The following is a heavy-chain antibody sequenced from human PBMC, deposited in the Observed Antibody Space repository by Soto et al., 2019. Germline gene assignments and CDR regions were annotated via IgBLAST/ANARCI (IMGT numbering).Heavy chain of an antibody. Sequence: QVQLVQSGAEVKKPGASVKVSCKASGYTFTSYGISWVRQAPGQGLEWMGWISAYNGNTNYAQKLQGRVTMTTDTHTSTAYMELRSLRSDDTAVYYCASFSIAATDPYGMDVWGQGTTVTVSS. CDR2: ISAYNGNT. V-gene: IGHV1-18*01. D-gene: IGHD6-13*01. J-gene: IGHJ6*02. CDR1: GYTFTSYG. CDR3: ASFSIAATDPYGMDV.